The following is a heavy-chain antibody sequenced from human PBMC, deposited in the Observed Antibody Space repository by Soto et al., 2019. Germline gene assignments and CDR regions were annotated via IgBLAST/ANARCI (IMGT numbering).Heavy chain of an antibody. D-gene: IGHD3-22*01. CDR2: ISYDGSNK. CDR1: GFTFSSYG. CDR3: AKVAPVPGTDSSGVKHLRRKGGGMDV. V-gene: IGHV3-30*18. Sequence: QVQLVESGGGVVQPGRSLRLSCAASGFTFSSYGMHWVRQAPGKGLEWVAVISYDGSNKYYADSVKGRFTISRDNSKNTLYLQMNSLRAEDTAVYYCAKVAPVPGTDSSGVKHLRRKGGGMDVWDQGTTVTVSS. J-gene: IGHJ6*02.